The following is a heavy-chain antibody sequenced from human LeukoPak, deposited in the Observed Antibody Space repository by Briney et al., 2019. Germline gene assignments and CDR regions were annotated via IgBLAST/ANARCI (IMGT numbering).Heavy chain of an antibody. CDR2: INPNSGDT. V-gene: IGHV1-2*02. CDR3: ARCTEGAGTYPLDY. J-gene: IGHJ4*02. Sequence: ASVKVSCKTSGYSFTGHYMHWVRQASGQGLEWIGWINPNSGDTNFAQKFHGRVTMIKDTSISTAYMEVSRLTSDDTAVYFCARCTEGAGTYPLDYWGQGTLVTVSS. D-gene: IGHD6-13*01. CDR1: GYSFTGHY.